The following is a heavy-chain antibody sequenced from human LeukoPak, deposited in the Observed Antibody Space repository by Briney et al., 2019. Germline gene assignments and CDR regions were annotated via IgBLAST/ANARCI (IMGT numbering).Heavy chain of an antibody. D-gene: IGHD3-22*01. J-gene: IGHJ4*02. Sequence: GGSLRLSCAGSGLPFSSYEMNWVRQAPGKGLEWISYISSRGTTIYYADSVKGRFTISRDNAEISLYLQMNSLRVEDTGVYYCARVYDTSGYKTPPPDYWGQGTLVTVSS. CDR1: GLPFSSYE. V-gene: IGHV3-48*03. CDR2: ISSRGTTI. CDR3: ARVYDTSGYKTPPPDY.